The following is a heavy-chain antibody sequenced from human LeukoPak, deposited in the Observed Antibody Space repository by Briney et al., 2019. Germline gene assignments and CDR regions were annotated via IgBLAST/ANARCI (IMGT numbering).Heavy chain of an antibody. J-gene: IGHJ6*03. V-gene: IGHV4-34*01. CDR3: ARGTRDKDVPAALYYYYYMDV. Sequence: PSETLSLTCAVYGGSFSGYYWSWIRQPPGKGLEWIGEINHSGSTNYNPSLKSRVTISVDTSKNQFSLKLSSVTAADTAVYYCARGTRDKDVPAALYYYYYMDVWGKGTTVTVSS. D-gene: IGHD2-2*01. CDR2: INHSGST. CDR1: GGSFSGYY.